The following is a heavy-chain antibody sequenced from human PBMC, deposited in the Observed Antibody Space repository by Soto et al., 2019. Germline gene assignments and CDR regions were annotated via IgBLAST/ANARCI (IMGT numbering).Heavy chain of an antibody. CDR3: ARRTTTGYYYYGMDV. CDR2: IYYSGST. D-gene: IGHD1-1*01. V-gene: IGHV4-39*01. Sequence: SETLSLTCTVSGGSISSSSYYWGWIRQPPGKGLEWIGSIYYSGSTYYNPSLKSRVTISVDASKNQFSLKLSSVTAADTAVYNCARRTTTGYYYYGMDVWGQGTTVTVSS. J-gene: IGHJ6*02. CDR1: GGSISSSSYY.